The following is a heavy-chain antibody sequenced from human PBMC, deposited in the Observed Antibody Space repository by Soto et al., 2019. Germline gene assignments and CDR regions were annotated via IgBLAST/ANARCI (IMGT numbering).Heavy chain of an antibody. D-gene: IGHD2-15*01. CDR1: GGTFSSYA. CDR3: ARSPEYCSGGSCYWYYGMDV. J-gene: IGHJ6*02. CDR2: IIPIFGTA. V-gene: IGHV1-69*12. Sequence: QVQLVQSGAEVKKPGSSVKVSCKASGGTFSSYAISWVRQAPGQGLEWMGGIIPIFGTANYAQKFQGRVTITADESTSTAYMELSSLRSEDTAVYYCARSPEYCSGGSCYWYYGMDVWGQGTTVTVSS.